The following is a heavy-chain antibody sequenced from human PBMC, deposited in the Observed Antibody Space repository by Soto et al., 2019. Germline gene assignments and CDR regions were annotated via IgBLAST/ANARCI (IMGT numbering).Heavy chain of an antibody. CDR2: IYYSGST. J-gene: IGHJ5*02. CDR3: ATYDSSDSYSGSPIGWFDP. V-gene: IGHV4-31*03. D-gene: IGHD3-22*01. CDR1: GGSISSGGYY. Sequence: QVQLQESGPGLVKPSQTLSLTCTVSGGSISSGGYYWSWIRQHPGKGLEWIGYIYYSGSTYYNPSLKSRVTMSVDTSKNQFSLKLRSVTAADTAVYYCATYDSSDSYSGSPIGWFDPWGQGTLVTVSS.